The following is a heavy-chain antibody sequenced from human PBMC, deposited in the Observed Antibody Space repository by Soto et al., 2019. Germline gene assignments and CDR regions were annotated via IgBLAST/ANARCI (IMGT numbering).Heavy chain of an antibody. Sequence: GASVKVSCKASSYSFTRYYINWVRQAPGQGLEWMGWISAYNGNTHYEEKLQGRVTLTTDTSTSTAYMELRSLRSDDTAVYFCARGGQWDFLSDYWGQGTLVTVS. V-gene: IGHV1-18*01. CDR2: ISAYNGNT. D-gene: IGHD1-26*01. CDR1: SYSFTRYY. CDR3: ARGGQWDFLSDY. J-gene: IGHJ4*02.